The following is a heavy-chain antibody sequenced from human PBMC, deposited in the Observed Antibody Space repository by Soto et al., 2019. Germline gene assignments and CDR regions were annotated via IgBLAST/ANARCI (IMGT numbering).Heavy chain of an antibody. CDR3: AREWLDLHAFTYACGY. Sequence: ASVKVSCKASGYTFTNYCMHWVRQAPGQRLEWMGWINVANGDTKYSQKFQGRVTITRDTSASTAYLDLSSLKSEDTAVYYCAREWLDLHAFTYACGYWGQ. CDR1: GYTFTNYC. V-gene: IGHV1-3*01. J-gene: IGHJ4*01. CDR2: INVANGDT. D-gene: IGHD6-19*01.